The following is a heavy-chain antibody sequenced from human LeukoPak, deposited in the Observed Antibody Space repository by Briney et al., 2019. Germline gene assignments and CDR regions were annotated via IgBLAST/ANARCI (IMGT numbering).Heavy chain of an antibody. V-gene: IGHV1-8*01. D-gene: IGHD2-2*01. CDR3: ARDENSCSLIDP. Sequence: ASVKVPCTASGYTFTSYDINWVRQGPGQGLEWMGWMNPNSGNTDYARKFQGGVTMTRNTSKPTAYMELSRLRSEDTAVYYCARDENSCSLIDPWGQGTLVTVSS. CDR1: GYTFTSYD. J-gene: IGHJ5*02. CDR2: MNPNSGNT.